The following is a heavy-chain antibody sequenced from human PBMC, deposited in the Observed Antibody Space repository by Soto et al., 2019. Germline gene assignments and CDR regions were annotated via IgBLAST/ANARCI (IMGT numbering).Heavy chain of an antibody. V-gene: IGHV1-69*01. J-gene: IGHJ5*02. CDR1: GSTFSSYA. CDR3: ARESRGYDFWSGYLKNWFDP. CDR2: IIPIFGTA. Sequence: QVQLVQSGAEVKKPGSSVKVSCKASGSTFSSYAISWVRQAPGQGLEWRGGIIPIFGTANYAHKFQGRVTITADESTSTAYMELSSLRSEDTAVYYCARESRGYDFWSGYLKNWFDPWGQGTLVTVSS. D-gene: IGHD3-3*01.